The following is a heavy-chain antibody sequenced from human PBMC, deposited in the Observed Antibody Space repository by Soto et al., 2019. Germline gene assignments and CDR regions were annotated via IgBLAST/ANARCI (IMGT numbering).Heavy chain of an antibody. V-gene: IGHV1-69*01. CDR3: ASRGVNGYYYDGMDV. CDR2: ISPIFGTA. CDR1: GGTFSSYA. Sequence: QVQLVQSGAEVKKPGSSVKVSCKASGGTFSSYAISWVRQAPGQGLEWLGGISPIFGTANYAQTFQGRVTITADESTSTGYMELSSLRSEDTAVYYCASRGVNGYYYDGMDVWGQGTTVTVSS. J-gene: IGHJ6*02. D-gene: IGHD3-10*01.